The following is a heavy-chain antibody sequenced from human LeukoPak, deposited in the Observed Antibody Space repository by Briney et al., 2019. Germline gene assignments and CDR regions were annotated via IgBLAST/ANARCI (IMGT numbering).Heavy chain of an antibody. V-gene: IGHV4-39*07. D-gene: IGHD4-17*01. CDR2: IYYTGNT. CDR3: ARVGRRDYGDYGFDY. J-gene: IGHJ4*02. Sequence: SETLSLTCAVSGASISGSGYYLGWIRQPPGKGLEWIGNIYYTGNTYYNPSLKSRVTISVDTSKNQFSLKLSSVTAADTAVYYCARVGRRDYGDYGFDYWGQGTLVTVSS. CDR1: GASISGSGYY.